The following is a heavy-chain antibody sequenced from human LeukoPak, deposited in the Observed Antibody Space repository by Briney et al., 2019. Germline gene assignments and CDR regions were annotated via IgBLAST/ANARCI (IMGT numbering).Heavy chain of an antibody. D-gene: IGHD3-10*01. Sequence: GGSLRLSCAASGFTFSSYGMHWVRQAPGKGLEWVAVISYDGSNKYYADSVKGRFTISRDNSKNTLYLQMNSLRAEDTAVYYCEGTPFDYWGQGTLVTVSS. CDR3: EGTPFDY. CDR1: GFTFSSYG. V-gene: IGHV3-30*03. CDR2: ISYDGSNK. J-gene: IGHJ4*02.